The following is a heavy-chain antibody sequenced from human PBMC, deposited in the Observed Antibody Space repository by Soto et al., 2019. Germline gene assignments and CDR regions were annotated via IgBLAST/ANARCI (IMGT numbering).Heavy chain of an antibody. Sequence: PGGSLRLSCAASGLTFRIAWMNWVRQAPGKGLEWVSYISSSGSTIYYADSVKGRFTISRDNAKNSLYLQMNSLRAEDTAVYYCARAHAGTSSDGSGNWFDPWGQGTLVTVSS. V-gene: IGHV3-11*01. CDR1: GLTFRIAW. D-gene: IGHD6-13*01. CDR3: ARAHAGTSSDGSGNWFDP. J-gene: IGHJ5*02. CDR2: ISSSGSTI.